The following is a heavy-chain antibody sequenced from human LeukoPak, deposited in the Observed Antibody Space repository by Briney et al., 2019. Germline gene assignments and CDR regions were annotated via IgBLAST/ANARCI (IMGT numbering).Heavy chain of an antibody. CDR3: VRSTKGAFDY. Sequence: GGSLRLSCAASGFTFSRHAVYWVRQAPGKGLEWVSTITGSGSGIYYADSVKGRFTVSRGNSKNTMFMQMNSLRAEDTAVYYCVRSTKGAFDYWGQGTLVTVSS. V-gene: IGHV3-23*01. CDR2: ITGSGSGI. CDR1: GFTFSRHA. J-gene: IGHJ4*02.